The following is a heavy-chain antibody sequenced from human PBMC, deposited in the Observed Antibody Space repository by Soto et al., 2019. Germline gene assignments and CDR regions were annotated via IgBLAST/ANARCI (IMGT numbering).Heavy chain of an antibody. V-gene: IGHV3-21*01. CDR2: SSNSGTFA. CDR3: ARSGDNFNVLDY. CDR1: GFTLSSCD. J-gene: IGHJ4*02. Sequence: GGSLRLSCAASGFTLSSCDMHWVRQAPGKGLEWISYSSNSGTFARYATSVKGRFSISRDNANNSLYLEMNSLRVEDTAVYYCARSGDNFNVLDYWGQGTPVTVSS. D-gene: IGHD1-1*01.